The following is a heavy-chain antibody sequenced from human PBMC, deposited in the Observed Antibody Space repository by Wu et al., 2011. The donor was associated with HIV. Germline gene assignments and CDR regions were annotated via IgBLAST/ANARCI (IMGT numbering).Heavy chain of an antibody. CDR1: GYTFTSYY. CDR2: FNPSVGTT. J-gene: IGHJ4*02. CDR3: TRDWGGLEVPSSWKFDY. V-gene: IGHV1-46*01. Sequence: QVQLVQSGAEVKKPGASVKVSCKAAGYTFTSYYMHWVRQAPGQGLEWMGIFNPSVGTTSYAQKFQDRVTMTRETSTSTYYMELSSLRSEDTAIYYCTRDWGGLEVPSSWKFDYWGQGTLVTVSS. D-gene: IGHD2-2*01.